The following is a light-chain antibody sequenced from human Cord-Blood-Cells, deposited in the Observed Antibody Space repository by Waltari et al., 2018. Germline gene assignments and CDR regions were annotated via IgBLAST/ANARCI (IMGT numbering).Light chain of an antibody. CDR3: SSYTSSSSYV. CDR1: SSDVGGYNY. V-gene: IGLV2-14*03. CDR2: DVS. J-gene: IGLJ1*01. Sequence: QSALTQPASVSGSPGQSITIYCTGTSSDVGGYNYVSCYQQHPGKAPKLMIYDVSNRPSGVSNRFSGSKSGNTASLTISGLQAEDEADYYCSSYTSSSSYVFGTGTKVTVL.